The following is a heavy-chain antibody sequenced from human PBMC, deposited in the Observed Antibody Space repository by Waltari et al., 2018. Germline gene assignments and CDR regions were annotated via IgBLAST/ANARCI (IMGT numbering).Heavy chain of an antibody. J-gene: IGHJ4*02. V-gene: IGHV4-34*01. CDR2: INHSGST. CDR3: ARGRTRIYGSGSAVDY. Sequence: QVQLQQWGAGLLKPSETLSLTCAVYGGSFSGYYWSWIRQPPGKGLEWIGEINHSGSTNDNPALKSRVTISVDTSKNQFSLKLSSVTAADTAVYYCARGRTRIYGSGSAVDYWGQGTLVTVSS. CDR1: GGSFSGYY. D-gene: IGHD3-10*01.